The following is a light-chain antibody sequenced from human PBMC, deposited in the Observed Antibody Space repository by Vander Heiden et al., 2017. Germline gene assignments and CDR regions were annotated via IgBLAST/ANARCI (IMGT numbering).Light chain of an antibody. CDR3: QQSSSFPRT. Sequence: DIQMTQSPSSLSASVGDRVTTTCRASHDISNWLSWYQQKPGEAPKLLIYLTSSIQRGVPSRIRGGGSGTHFTLTINSLQPDDFATYYCQQSSSFPRTFGGGTKVEMK. V-gene: IGKV1D-12*01. CDR1: HDISNW. CDR2: LTS. J-gene: IGKJ4*01.